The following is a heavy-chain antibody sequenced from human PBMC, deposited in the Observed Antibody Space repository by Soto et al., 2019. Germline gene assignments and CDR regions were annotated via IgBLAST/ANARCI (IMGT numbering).Heavy chain of an antibody. CDR2: ISYDGSNK. D-gene: IGHD2-21*01. V-gene: IGHV3-30*18. CDR3: AKAGAYPYGMDV. J-gene: IGHJ6*02. CDR1: GFTFSSYG. Sequence: VQLVESGGGVVQPGRSLRLSCAASGFTFSSYGMHWVRQAPGKGLEWVAVISYDGSNKYYADSVKGRFTISRDNSKNTLYLQMNSLRAEDTAVYYCAKAGAYPYGMDVWGQGTTVTVSS.